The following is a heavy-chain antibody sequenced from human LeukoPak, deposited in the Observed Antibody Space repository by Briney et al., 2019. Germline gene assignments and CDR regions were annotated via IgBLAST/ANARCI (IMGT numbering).Heavy chain of an antibody. CDR2: INSDGSST. V-gene: IGHV3-74*01. CDR3: ARDRSVWFGYPQDYYYGMDV. Sequence: PGGSLRLSCAASGFTFSSYWMHWVRQAPGKGLVWVSRINSDGSSTSYADSVKGRFTISRDNAKNMLYLQMNSLRAEDTAVYYCARDRSVWFGYPQDYYYGMDVWGQGTTVTVSS. J-gene: IGHJ6*02. CDR1: GFTFSSYW. D-gene: IGHD3-10*01.